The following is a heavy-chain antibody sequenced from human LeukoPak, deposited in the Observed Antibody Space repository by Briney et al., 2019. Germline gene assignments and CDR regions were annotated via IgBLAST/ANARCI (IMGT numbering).Heavy chain of an antibody. Sequence: SETLSLTCSISGYSISSGYNWGWIRQPPGTGLEWIGSLYHSGSTYYNPSLKSRVTISVDTSKNQFSLKLSSVTAADTAVYYCARISGSSGAGAFDYWGQGTLVTVSS. D-gene: IGHD3-10*01. CDR3: ARISGSSGAGAFDY. V-gene: IGHV4-38-2*02. CDR2: LYHSGST. CDR1: GYSISSGYN. J-gene: IGHJ4*02.